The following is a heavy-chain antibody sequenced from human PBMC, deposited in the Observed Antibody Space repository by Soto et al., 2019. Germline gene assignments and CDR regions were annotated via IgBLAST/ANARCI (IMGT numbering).Heavy chain of an antibody. D-gene: IGHD3-9*01. CDR3: AKDDVLRYFDWLLPNPPPAGMDV. Sequence: PGGSLRLSCAASGFTFSDHYMDWVRQAPGKGLEWVARIKNNANSYAIEYAASVKGRSTISRDDSKDSLYLQMNSLRAEDTAVYYCAKDDVLRYFDWLLPNPPPAGMDVWGQGTTVTVSS. V-gene: IGHV3-72*01. CDR2: IKNNANSYAI. CDR1: GFTFSDHY. J-gene: IGHJ6*02.